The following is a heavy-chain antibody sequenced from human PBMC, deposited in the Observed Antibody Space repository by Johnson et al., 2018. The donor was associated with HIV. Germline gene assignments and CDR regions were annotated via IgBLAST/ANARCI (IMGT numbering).Heavy chain of an antibody. J-gene: IGHJ3*01. Sequence: QLVESGGGLVQPGRSLRLSCAASGFTFDDYAMHWVRQAPGKGLEWVSLISWDGGSTYYADSVKGRFTISRDNAKNSLYLHMNSLRAEDTAVYYCATVWRNEGRHAFDVWGQGTMVTVSS. CDR3: ATVWRNEGRHAFDV. CDR2: ISWDGGST. CDR1: GFTFDDYA. D-gene: IGHD1-1*01. V-gene: IGHV3-43D*03.